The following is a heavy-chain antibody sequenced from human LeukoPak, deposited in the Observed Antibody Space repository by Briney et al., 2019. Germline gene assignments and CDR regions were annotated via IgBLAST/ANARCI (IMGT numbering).Heavy chain of an antibody. V-gene: IGHV4-38-2*02. J-gene: IGHJ3*02. D-gene: IGHD3-22*01. CDR1: GYSISSGYY. Sequence: SETLSLTCTVSGYSISSGYYWGWIRQPPGKGLEWIGIIYHSGRTDYNPSLKSRVTISEDTSKNQFSLKLSSVTAADTAVYYCARGRDYYDSSGYYSGFFAFDIWGQGTMVTVSS. CDR3: ARGRDYYDSSGYYSGFFAFDI. CDR2: IYHSGRT.